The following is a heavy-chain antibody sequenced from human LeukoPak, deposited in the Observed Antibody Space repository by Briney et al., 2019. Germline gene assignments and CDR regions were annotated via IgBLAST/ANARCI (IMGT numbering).Heavy chain of an antibody. Sequence: SETLSLTCAVSGGSVSSGGYSWSWIRQPPGKGLDWIGYMYSGGTTNYSPSLKSRVTISEDTSKNQFSLKLTSVTAADTAVYYCARHSGHSSTNDAFDIWGQGTMVIVSS. CDR2: MYSGGTT. CDR1: GGSVSSGGYS. D-gene: IGHD6-13*01. J-gene: IGHJ3*02. V-gene: IGHV4-61*08. CDR3: ARHSGHSSTNDAFDI.